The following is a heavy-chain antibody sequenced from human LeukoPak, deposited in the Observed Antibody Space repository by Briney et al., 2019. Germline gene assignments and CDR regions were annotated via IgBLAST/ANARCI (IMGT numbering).Heavy chain of an antibody. J-gene: IGHJ4*02. V-gene: IGHV3-30-3*01. Sequence: GGSLRLSCAASGFTFSSYAMHWVRQAPGKGLEWVAVISYDGSNKYYADSVKGRFTISRDNSKNTLYLQMNSLRAEDAAVCYCARMYSSSWSPLGYWGQGTLVTVSS. CDR1: GFTFSSYA. D-gene: IGHD6-13*01. CDR2: ISYDGSNK. CDR3: ARMYSSSWSPLGY.